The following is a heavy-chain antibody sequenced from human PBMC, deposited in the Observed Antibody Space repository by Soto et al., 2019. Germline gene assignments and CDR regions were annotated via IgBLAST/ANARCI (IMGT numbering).Heavy chain of an antibody. V-gene: IGHV1-18*01. D-gene: IGHD2-2*01. Sequence: QVQLVQSGAEVKKPGASVKVSCKASGYTLISYGISWVRQAPGQGPEWMGWISAYNGNTNYAEKFQGRVTMITDTSPSTAYMELRSLRSDDTAVYYCARDKWISSPTPAAFQHWGQGTLVTVSP. J-gene: IGHJ1*01. CDR3: ARDKWISSPTPAAFQH. CDR1: GYTLISYG. CDR2: ISAYNGNT.